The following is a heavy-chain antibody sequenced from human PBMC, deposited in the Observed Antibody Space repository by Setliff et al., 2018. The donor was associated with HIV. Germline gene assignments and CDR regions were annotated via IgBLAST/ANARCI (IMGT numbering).Heavy chain of an antibody. CDR3: ARQGEVGAPFDY. D-gene: IGHD1-26*01. CDR2: IYNSVNN. Sequence: PSETLSLTCAVSGYSISRGYYWGWIRQTPGKGLAWIGNIYNSVNNYYNPSLKSRVTISIGTSKNQVSLRLSSVTAADTAVYYCARQGEVGAPFDYWGQGTLVTVSS. V-gene: IGHV4-38-2*01. J-gene: IGHJ4*02. CDR1: GYSISRGYY.